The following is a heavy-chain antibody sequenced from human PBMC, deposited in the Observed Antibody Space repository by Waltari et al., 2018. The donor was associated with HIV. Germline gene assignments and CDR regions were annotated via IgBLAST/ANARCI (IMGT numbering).Heavy chain of an antibody. D-gene: IGHD2-2*02. CDR2: INHRGST. Sequence: QVQLQQWGAGLLKPSETLSLPCALYGGSFSGYYWSWIRQPPGKGLEWIGEINHRGSTNYNPSRKSRVIISVDTSMNQFSLKLSSGTAADTAVYYCARARYCSSTRCYTKGRRNSFYYYALDVWGQGTTGTVSS. CDR1: GGSFSGYY. V-gene: IGHV4-34*01. J-gene: IGHJ6*02. CDR3: ARARYCSSTRCYTKGRRNSFYYYALDV.